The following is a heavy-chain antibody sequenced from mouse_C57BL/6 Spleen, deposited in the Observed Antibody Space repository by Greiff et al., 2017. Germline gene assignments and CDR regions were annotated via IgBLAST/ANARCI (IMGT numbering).Heavy chain of an antibody. CDR3: ARRAGDAMDY. J-gene: IGHJ4*01. D-gene: IGHD3-3*01. CDR2: IYPGDGDT. CDR1: GYAFSSSW. Sequence: LVESGPELVKPGASVKISCKASGYAFSSSWMNWVKQRPGKGLGWIGRIYPGDGDTNYNGKFKGKATLTADKSSSTAYMQLSSLTSEDSAVYFCARRAGDAMDYWGQGTSVTVSS. V-gene: IGHV1-82*01.